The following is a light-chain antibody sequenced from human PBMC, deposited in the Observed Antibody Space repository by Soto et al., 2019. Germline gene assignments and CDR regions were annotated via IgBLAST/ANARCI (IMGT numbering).Light chain of an antibody. Sequence: QSVLAQPASVSGSPGQSITISCTGTHNDVGHENFVSWYQQHPDKVPKLVIYDVTRRASGISSRFSASKSGNTAYLAISGLQADDDADYYCCSYRSEKSRLYVFASGTKAT. J-gene: IGLJ1*01. CDR3: CSYRSEKSRLYV. CDR2: DVT. V-gene: IGLV2-14*03. CDR1: HNDVGHENF.